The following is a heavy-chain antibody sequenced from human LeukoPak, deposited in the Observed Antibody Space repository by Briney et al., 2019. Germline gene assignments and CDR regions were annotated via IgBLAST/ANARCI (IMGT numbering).Heavy chain of an antibody. Sequence: GTSLRLSCAASGFTFSDYGMHWVRQAPGKGLEWVAVISYDGSNTNYADSVKGRFTISRDNSRNTLYLQMNSLRAEDTAVYYCAGPTCLRGGYRSTNPWGQGTLVTVSS. D-gene: IGHD2-2*01. V-gene: IGHV3-30*03. CDR3: AGPTCLRGGYRSTNP. J-gene: IGHJ5*02. CDR1: GFTFSDYG. CDR2: ISYDGSNT.